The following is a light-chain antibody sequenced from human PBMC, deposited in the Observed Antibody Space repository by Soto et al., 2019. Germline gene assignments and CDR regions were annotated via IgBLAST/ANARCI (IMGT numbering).Light chain of an antibody. J-gene: IGKJ5*01. CDR1: QSISSW. V-gene: IGKV1-5*03. Sequence: DTQMTQFPSTLSASLGDRVTITCRASQSISSWLAWYQQKPGKVPNLLIYKASTLETGVPSRFSGSGSGTEFTLTLNNLQPDDFGTYYCKQYNSYPLTFGQGTRLEIK. CDR3: KQYNSYPLT. CDR2: KAS.